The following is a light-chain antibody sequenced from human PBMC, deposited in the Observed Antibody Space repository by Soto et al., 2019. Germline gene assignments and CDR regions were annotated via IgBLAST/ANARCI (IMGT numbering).Light chain of an antibody. CDR3: SSYTKSANYV. CDR1: SSDVGAYNF. V-gene: IGLV2-14*01. J-gene: IGLJ1*01. Sequence: QSALTQPASVSGSPGQSITISCTGTSSDVGAYNFVSWYQHHPGRAPKLIIYEVTIRPSGVSNRFSGSKSGNTASLTISGLQAEDEADYYCSSYTKSANYVFGSGTKLTV. CDR2: EVT.